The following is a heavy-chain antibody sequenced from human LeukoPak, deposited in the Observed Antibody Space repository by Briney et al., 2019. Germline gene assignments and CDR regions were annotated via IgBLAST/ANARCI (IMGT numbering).Heavy chain of an antibody. V-gene: IGHV1-2*02. CDR2: INPNSGGT. Sequence: ASVKVSCKASGYTFTGYYMHWVRQAPGQGLEWMGWINPNSGGTNYAQKFQGRVTMTRDTSISTAYVELSRLRSVDTAVYYCARGRRDGYNRLDYWGQGTLVTVSS. J-gene: IGHJ4*02. CDR3: ARGRRDGYNRLDY. CDR1: GYTFTGYY. D-gene: IGHD5-24*01.